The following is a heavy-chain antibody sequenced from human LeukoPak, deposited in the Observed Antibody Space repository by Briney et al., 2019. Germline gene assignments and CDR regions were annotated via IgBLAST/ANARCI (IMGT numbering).Heavy chain of an antibody. CDR2: IYYSGST. Sequence: SHTLSLTRPVSGGSISSGDYYWSWIRQPPGKGLEWIGDIYYSGSTYYNPSLKSRVTISVDTSKNQFSLKLSSVTAADTAVYSSARADYCGGDCVDAFDIWGQGTMVTVSS. D-gene: IGHD2-21*01. CDR1: GGSISSGDYY. J-gene: IGHJ3*02. CDR3: ARADYCGGDCVDAFDI. V-gene: IGHV4-30-4*08.